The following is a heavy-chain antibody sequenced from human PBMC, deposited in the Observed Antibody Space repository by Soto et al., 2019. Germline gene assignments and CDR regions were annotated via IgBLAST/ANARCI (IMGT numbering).Heavy chain of an antibody. V-gene: IGHV1-46*01. CDR2: INPHGGST. Sequence: ASVKVSCKAPGDTFTSYYLNWVRQAPGQGLEWMGVINPHGGSTKYAQKFQGRITMTRDTSRSTVYMELSSLRSDDTAIYYCARSSGGNFGIIIEGSNWFDPWGQGALVTVSS. CDR1: GDTFTSYY. CDR3: ARSSGGNFGIIIEGSNWFDP. J-gene: IGHJ5*02. D-gene: IGHD3-3*01.